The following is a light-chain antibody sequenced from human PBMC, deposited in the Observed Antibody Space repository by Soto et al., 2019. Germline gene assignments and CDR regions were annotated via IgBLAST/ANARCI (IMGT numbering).Light chain of an antibody. V-gene: IGKV3-20*01. CDR3: QQYGTLPPT. CDR2: GAS. CDR1: QTVTNTY. Sequence: EIVLTQSPGTLSLSPGERATLSCRASQTVTNTYLAWYQQKSGQAPKFLIYGASNRATGIPDRFRGSGSGADFTRTISRLEPEDFAVYYCQQYGTLPPTFGGGTKVEI. J-gene: IGKJ4*01.